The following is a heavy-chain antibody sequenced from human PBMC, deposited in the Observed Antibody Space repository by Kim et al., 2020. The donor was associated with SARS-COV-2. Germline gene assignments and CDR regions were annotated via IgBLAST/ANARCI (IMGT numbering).Heavy chain of an antibody. CDR1: GGSISSSSYY. Sequence: SETLSLTCTVSGGSISSSSYYWGWIRQPQGKGLEWIGSIYYSGTTYYNPSLKSRVTISVDTSKNQFSLKLSSVTAADTAVYYCARELKREWEQDGGGWFDPWGQGTLVTVSS. CDR2: IYYSGTT. D-gene: IGHD1-26*01. CDR3: ARELKREWEQDGGGWFDP. J-gene: IGHJ5*02. V-gene: IGHV4-39*07.